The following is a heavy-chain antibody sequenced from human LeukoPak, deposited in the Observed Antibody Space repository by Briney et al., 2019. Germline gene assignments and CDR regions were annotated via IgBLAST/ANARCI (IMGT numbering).Heavy chain of an antibody. D-gene: IGHD2-2*01. Sequence: GESLKISCKGSGYSFTSYWIGWVRQMPGKGLEWMGINYPGDSDTRYSPSFQGQVTISADKSISTAYLQWSSLKASDTAMYYCARIARYCSSTSCQGANWFDPWGQGTLVTVSS. V-gene: IGHV5-51*01. CDR1: GYSFTSYW. CDR2: NYPGDSDT. J-gene: IGHJ5*02. CDR3: ARIARYCSSTSCQGANWFDP.